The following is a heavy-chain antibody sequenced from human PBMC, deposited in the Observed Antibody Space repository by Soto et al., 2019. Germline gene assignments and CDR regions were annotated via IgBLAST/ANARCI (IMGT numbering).Heavy chain of an antibody. J-gene: IGHJ5*02. V-gene: IGHV3-15*01. Sequence: GSLRLSCAASGFTFSNAWMSWVRQAPGKGLEWVGRIKSKTDGGTTDYAAPVKGRLTISRDDSKNTLYLQMNSLKTEDTAVYYCTTEFTPLWFDPWGQGTLVTVSS. CDR1: GFTFSNAW. CDR2: IKSKTDGGTT. CDR3: TTEFTPLWFDP.